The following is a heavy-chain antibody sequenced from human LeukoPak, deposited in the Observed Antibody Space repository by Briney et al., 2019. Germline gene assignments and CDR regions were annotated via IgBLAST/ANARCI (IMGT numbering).Heavy chain of an antibody. CDR2: INHSGGT. CDR3: AGGDYDILTEY. CDR1: GGSLSGYS. V-gene: IGHV4-34*01. Sequence: TSETLSLTCAVYGGSLSGYSRSWIRQPPGEGLEWIGEINHSGGTNYNPSLKSRVTISVDTSKNRFSLRLSDVTAADTAVYYCAGGDYDILTEYWGQGTLVTVSS. J-gene: IGHJ4*02. D-gene: IGHD3-9*01.